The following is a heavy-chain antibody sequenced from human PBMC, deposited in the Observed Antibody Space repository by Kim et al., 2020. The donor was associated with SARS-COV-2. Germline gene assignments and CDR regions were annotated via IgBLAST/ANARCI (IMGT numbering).Heavy chain of an antibody. D-gene: IGHD6-19*01. CDR1: GDSVSSNSAA. Sequence: SQTLSLTCAISGDSVSSNSAAWNWIRQSPSRGLEWLGRTYYRSKWYNDYVVSVRSRITINPDTSKNQFSLQLNSVTPEDTAVYYCARSVWMGSGWYADHFDYWGQGTLVTVSS. J-gene: IGHJ4*02. CDR2: TYYRSKWYN. CDR3: ARSVWMGSGWYADHFDY. V-gene: IGHV6-1*01.